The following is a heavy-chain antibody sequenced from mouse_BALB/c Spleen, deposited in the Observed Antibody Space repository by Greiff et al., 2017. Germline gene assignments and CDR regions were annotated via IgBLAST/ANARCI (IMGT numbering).Heavy chain of an antibody. D-gene: IGHD2-2*01. V-gene: IGHV2-9*02. CDR2: IWAGGST. CDR3: AREKGYGYDGFAY. J-gene: IGHJ3*01. CDR1: GFSLTSYG. Sequence: VQLQESGPGLVAPSQSLSITCTVSGFSLTSYGVHWVRQPPGKGLEWLGVIWAGGSTNYNSALMSRLSISKDNSKSQVFLKMNSLQTDDTAMYYCAREKGYGYDGFAYWGQGTLVTVSA.